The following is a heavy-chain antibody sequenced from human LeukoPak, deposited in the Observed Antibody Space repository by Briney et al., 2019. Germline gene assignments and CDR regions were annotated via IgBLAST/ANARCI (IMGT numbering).Heavy chain of an antibody. V-gene: IGHV3-15*01. CDR2: IKSKTDGGTT. CDR3: TTETPYSYGPPAFDY. J-gene: IGHJ4*02. D-gene: IGHD5-18*01. CDR1: GFTFSNAW. Sequence: GESLRLSCAASGFTFSNAWMSWVRQAPGKGLEWVGRIKSKTDGGTTDYAAPVKGRFTISRDDSKNTLYLQMNSLKTEDTAVYYCTTETPYSYGPPAFDYWGQGTLVTVSS.